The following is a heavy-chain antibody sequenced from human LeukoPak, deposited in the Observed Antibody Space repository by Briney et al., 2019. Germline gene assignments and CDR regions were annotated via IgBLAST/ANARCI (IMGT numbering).Heavy chain of an antibody. D-gene: IGHD5-24*01. V-gene: IGHV4-30-4*01. J-gene: IGHJ6*02. Sequence: SETLSLTCSVSGGSISGGDYYWIWIRQPPGKGLEWIGSIYYTGSTYYNASLKSRVTISVDTSKNQFSLKLSSVTAADTAVYYCARHRADGWTPLYYYYYGMDVWGQGTTVTVSS. CDR3: ARHRADGWTPLYYYYYGMDV. CDR2: IYYTGST. CDR1: GGSISGGDYY.